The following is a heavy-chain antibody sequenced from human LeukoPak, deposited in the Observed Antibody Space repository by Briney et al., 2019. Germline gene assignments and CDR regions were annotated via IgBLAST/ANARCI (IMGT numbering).Heavy chain of an antibody. CDR1: GFTFSSYS. D-gene: IGHD3-22*01. Sequence: GGSLRLSCAASGFTFSSYSMNWVRQAPGKGLEWVSSISSSSSYIYYADSVKGRFTISRDNAKNSLYLQMNSLRAEDTAVYYCVRGTYYYDSSGYDFDYWGQGALVTVSS. CDR2: ISSSSSYI. V-gene: IGHV3-21*01. J-gene: IGHJ4*02. CDR3: VRGTYYYDSSGYDFDY.